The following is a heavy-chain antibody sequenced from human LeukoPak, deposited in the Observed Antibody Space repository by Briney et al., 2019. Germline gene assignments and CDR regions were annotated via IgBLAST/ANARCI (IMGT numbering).Heavy chain of an antibody. J-gene: IGHJ3*02. Sequence: QTSETLSLTCTVSGGSISSYYWVWIRQPPGKGLEWIGTIYYSGTTYYNPSLKSRVTMSVDTSKNQLSLKLTSVTAADTAVYFCARDQVYRSSWGHDAFDIWGQGTMVTVSS. V-gene: IGHV4-39*07. D-gene: IGHD6-13*01. CDR3: ARDQVYRSSWGHDAFDI. CDR2: IYYSGTT. CDR1: GGSISSYY.